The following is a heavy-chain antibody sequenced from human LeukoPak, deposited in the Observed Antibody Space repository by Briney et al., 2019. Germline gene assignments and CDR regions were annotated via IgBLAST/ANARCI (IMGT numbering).Heavy chain of an antibody. CDR1: GGSISIYY. CDR3: VRDRELTY. J-gene: IGHJ4*02. CDR2: IYNSGST. Sequence: SETLSLTCTVSGGSISIYYWSWIRQPPGKGLEWIGNIYNSGSTNYNPSLRSRVTISVDTSKNQFSLKLNSVTAADTAVYYCVRDRELTYWSQGTLVTVSS. V-gene: IGHV4-59*01. D-gene: IGHD1-26*01.